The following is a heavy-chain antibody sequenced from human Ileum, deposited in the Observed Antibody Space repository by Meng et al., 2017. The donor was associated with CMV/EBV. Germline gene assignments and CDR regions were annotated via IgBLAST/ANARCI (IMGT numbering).Heavy chain of an antibody. CDR2: IRKEINSYTT. Sequence: SCFDFSGPFMDWVRQAPGKGLEWVGRIRKEINSYTTEYAASVKGRFTISRDDSDYSLYLQLNSLRTDDTAVYYCAAVGVLSGFFLDYWGQGTLVTVSS. CDR1: CFDFSGPF. V-gene: IGHV3-72*01. J-gene: IGHJ4*02. CDR3: AAVGVLSGFFLDY. D-gene: IGHD3-3*01.